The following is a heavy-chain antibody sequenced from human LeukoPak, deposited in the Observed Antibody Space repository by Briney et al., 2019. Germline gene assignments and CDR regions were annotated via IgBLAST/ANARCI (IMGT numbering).Heavy chain of an antibody. V-gene: IGHV7-4-1*02. CDR3: ARAITTTNYYDSSGYPMRYYYYYMDV. CDR2: IKTNTGNP. J-gene: IGHJ6*03. D-gene: IGHD3-22*01. Sequence: ASVMVSSKASGYTFTIYAMNWVRQAPGQGLEWMGWIKTNTGNPTYAQARPGRVGFSFHTSVSTAYLQISSLKAEDTAVYYCARAITTTNYYDSSGYPMRYYYYYMDVWGKGTTVTVSS. CDR1: GYTFTIYA.